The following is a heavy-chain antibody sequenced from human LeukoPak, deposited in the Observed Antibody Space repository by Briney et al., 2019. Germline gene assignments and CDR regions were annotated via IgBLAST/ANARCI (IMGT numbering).Heavy chain of an antibody. D-gene: IGHD2-2*01. Sequence: PGGSLRLSCAASGFTFSSYWMHWLPQAPGKGLVWVSRINSDGSSTSYADSVKGRFTISRDNAKNTLYLQMNSRRAEDTAVYYCARADAPALLSQFDYWGQGTLVTVSS. V-gene: IGHV3-74*01. CDR2: INSDGSST. CDR1: GFTFSSYW. J-gene: IGHJ4*02. CDR3: ARADAPALLSQFDY.